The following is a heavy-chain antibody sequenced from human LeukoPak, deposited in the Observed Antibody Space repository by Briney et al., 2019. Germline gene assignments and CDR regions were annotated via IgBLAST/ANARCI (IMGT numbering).Heavy chain of an antibody. CDR3: ARRVKGGYEGWFDP. D-gene: IGHD5-12*01. V-gene: IGHV4-38-2*01. CDR2: IYHSGST. J-gene: IGHJ5*02. Sequence: PSETLSRTCAVSGYSISSGYYWGWIRQPPGKGLEWIGSIYHSGSTYYNPSLKSRVTISVDTSKNQFSLKLSSVAAADTAVYYCARRVKGGYEGWFDPWGQGTLVTVSS. CDR1: GYSISSGYY.